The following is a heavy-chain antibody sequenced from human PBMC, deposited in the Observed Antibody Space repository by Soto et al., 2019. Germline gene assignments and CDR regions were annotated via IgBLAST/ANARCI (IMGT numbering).Heavy chain of an antibody. Sequence: EVQLLESGGDLVQPGGSLRLSCAASGFTFSSYTINWVRQAPGKGLEWVSTISGSGERTYYADSVKGRFTISRDNSKNTLYLQMNSLRAEDTAVYYCARPSISSPGTYWGREPWSPSPQ. J-gene: IGHJ4*02. V-gene: IGHV3-23*01. D-gene: IGHD6-13*01. CDR1: GFTFSSYT. CDR2: ISGSGERT. CDR3: ARPSISSPGTY.